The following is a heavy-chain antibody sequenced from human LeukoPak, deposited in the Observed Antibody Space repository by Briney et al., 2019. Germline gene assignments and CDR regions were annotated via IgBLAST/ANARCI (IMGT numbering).Heavy chain of an antibody. CDR2: INPSGGST. D-gene: IGHD1-26*01. J-gene: IGHJ3*02. Sequence: ASVKVSCKASGYTFTSYYMHWVRQAPGQGLEWMGIINPSGGSTSYAQKFQDRVTMTRDTSTTTMYLELSSLRSEDTAVYYCTRSTTSNDAFEIWGQGTMVTVSS. V-gene: IGHV1-46*01. CDR3: TRSTTSNDAFEI. CDR1: GYTFTSYY.